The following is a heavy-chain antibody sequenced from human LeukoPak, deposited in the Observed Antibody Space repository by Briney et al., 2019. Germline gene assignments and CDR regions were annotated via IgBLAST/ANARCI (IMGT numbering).Heavy chain of an antibody. D-gene: IGHD5-24*01. CDR3: ARGEMATTDNYYYYGMDV. J-gene: IGHJ6*02. CDR2: IIPIFGIA. CDR1: GGTFSSCA. Sequence: SVKVSCKASGGTFSSCAISWVRQAPGQGLEWMGRIIPIFGIANYAQKFQGRVTITADKSTSTAYMELSSLRSEDTAVYYCARGEMATTDNYYYYGMDVWDQGTTVTVSS. V-gene: IGHV1-69*04.